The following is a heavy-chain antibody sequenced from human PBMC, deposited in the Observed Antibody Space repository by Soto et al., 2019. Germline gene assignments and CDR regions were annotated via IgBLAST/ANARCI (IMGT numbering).Heavy chain of an antibody. CDR3: AKGGAAYGLLTHDY. CDR1: GFTFSSYE. Sequence: GSLRLSCAASGFTFSSYEMNWARQAPGKGLEWVSYISSSGSTIYYADSVKGRFTISRDNSRNTLSLHMNSLTAEDTAVYYCAKGGAAYGLLTHDYWGQGTRVTVSS. J-gene: IGHJ4*02. D-gene: IGHD3-9*01. V-gene: IGHV3-48*03. CDR2: ISSSGSTI.